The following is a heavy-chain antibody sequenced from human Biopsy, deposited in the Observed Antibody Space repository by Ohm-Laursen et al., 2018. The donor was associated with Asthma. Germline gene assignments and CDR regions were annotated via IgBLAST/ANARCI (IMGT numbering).Heavy chain of an antibody. D-gene: IGHD3-9*01. CDR2: IIPIFGTA. V-gene: IGHV1-69*13. Sequence: SVKVSCKVSGGTFSSYAISWVRQAPGQGLEWMGGIIPIFGTANYVQKFQGRVTITADESTSTAYMELSSLRSEDTAVYYCARTYYDFLAGQVNDAFAMWGQGTVVTVSS. CDR1: GGTFSSYA. J-gene: IGHJ3*02. CDR3: ARTYYDFLAGQVNDAFAM.